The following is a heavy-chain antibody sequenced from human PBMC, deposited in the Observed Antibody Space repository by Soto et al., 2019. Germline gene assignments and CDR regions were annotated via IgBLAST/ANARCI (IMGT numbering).Heavy chain of an antibody. CDR1: GYSISSGYY. D-gene: IGHD2-15*01. Sequence: PSETLSLTCAVSGYSISSGYYWGWIRQPPGKGLEWIGSIYHSGSTYYNPSLKSRVTISVDTSKNQFSLKLSSVTAADTAVYYCARELRGGPTPWYFDLWGRGTLVTVSS. V-gene: IGHV4-38-2*02. CDR3: ARELRGGPTPWYFDL. CDR2: IYHSGST. J-gene: IGHJ2*01.